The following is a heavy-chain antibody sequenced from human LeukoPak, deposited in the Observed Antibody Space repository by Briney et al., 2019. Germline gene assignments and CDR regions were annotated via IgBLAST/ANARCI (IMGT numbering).Heavy chain of an antibody. D-gene: IGHD3-22*01. CDR2: IYYSGST. V-gene: IGHV4-39*07. CDR3: ARGGTMVIVVPFDY. J-gene: IGHJ4*02. Sequence: PSETLSLTCTVSGDSISSGDYYWGWIRQPPGKGLEWIGSIYYSGSTYYNPSLKSRVTMSVDTSKNQFSLRLSSVTAADTAVYYCARGGTMVIVVPFDYWGQGALVTVSS. CDR1: GDSISSGDYY.